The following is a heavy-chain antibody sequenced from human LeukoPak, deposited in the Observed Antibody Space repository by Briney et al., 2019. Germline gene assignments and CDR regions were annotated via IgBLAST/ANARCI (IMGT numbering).Heavy chain of an antibody. CDR3: AKFSYGDYAH. Sequence: GGSLRLSCAASGFMFSKNAMHWVRQAPGKGLECVAFIRHDGTKKDYADSVKGRFTISRDNSNNTLTLQMDSLRPDDTAVYYCAKFSYGDYAHWGQGTLVTVSS. CDR2: IRHDGTKK. D-gene: IGHD4-17*01. V-gene: IGHV3-30*02. J-gene: IGHJ4*02. CDR1: GFMFSKNA.